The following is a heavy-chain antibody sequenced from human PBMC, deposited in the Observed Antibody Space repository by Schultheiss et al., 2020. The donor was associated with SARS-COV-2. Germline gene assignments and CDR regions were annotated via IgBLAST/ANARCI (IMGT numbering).Heavy chain of an antibody. CDR2: INPNSGGT. D-gene: IGHD1-7*01. CDR3: ARDRAAGTTGRSWFDP. CDR1: GYTFTSYD. Sequence: ASVKVSCKASGYTFTSYDINWVRQATGQGLEWMGWINPNSGGTNYAQKFQGRVTMTTDTSTSTAYMELSRLRSDDTAVYYCARDRAAGTTGRSWFDPWGQGTLVTVSS. V-gene: IGHV1-18*01. J-gene: IGHJ5*02.